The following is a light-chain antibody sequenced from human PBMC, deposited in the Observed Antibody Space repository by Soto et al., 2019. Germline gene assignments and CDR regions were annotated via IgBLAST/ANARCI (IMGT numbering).Light chain of an antibody. CDR3: QQRSNWPLT. CDR1: QSVSSY. V-gene: IGKV3-11*01. Sequence: EIVLTQSPATLSLSPGERATLSCRASQSVSSYLAWYQRKPGQAPRLLIYDASTRATGIPARFSGSGSGTDFTLSISSLEPEDFAVYYCQQRSNWPLTFGGGTKVDIK. CDR2: DAS. J-gene: IGKJ4*01.